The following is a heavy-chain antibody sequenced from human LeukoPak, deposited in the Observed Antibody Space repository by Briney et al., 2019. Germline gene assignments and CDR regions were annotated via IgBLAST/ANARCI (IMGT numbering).Heavy chain of an antibody. V-gene: IGHV3-30*18. D-gene: IGHD3-22*01. CDR3: AKDRSRVAWGGSGYLDY. J-gene: IGHJ4*02. CDR2: ISYDGSNK. CDR1: GFTFSSYG. Sequence: PGRSLRLSCAASGFTFSSYGMHWVRQAPGKGLEWVAVISYDGSNKYYADSVKGRFTISRDNPKNTLYLQMNSLRAEDTAVYYCAKDRSRVAWGGSGYLDYWGQGTLVTVSS.